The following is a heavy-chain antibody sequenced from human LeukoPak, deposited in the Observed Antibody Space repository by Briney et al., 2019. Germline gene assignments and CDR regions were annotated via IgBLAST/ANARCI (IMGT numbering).Heavy chain of an antibody. CDR3: ARGVVVSIDY. D-gene: IGHD3-22*01. CDR1: GFTFSSYS. J-gene: IGHJ4*02. Sequence: GGSLRLSCAASGFTFSSYSMNWVRQAPGKGLEWVSYISSSSSTIYYADSVKGRFTISRDNAKNSLYLQMNSLRAEDTAVYYCARGVVVSIDYWGQGTLVTVSS. CDR2: ISSSSSTI. V-gene: IGHV3-48*01.